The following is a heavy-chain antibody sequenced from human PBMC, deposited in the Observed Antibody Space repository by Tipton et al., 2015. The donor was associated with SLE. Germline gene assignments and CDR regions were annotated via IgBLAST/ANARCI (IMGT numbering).Heavy chain of an antibody. V-gene: IGHV3-23*01. J-gene: IGHJ4*02. Sequence: SLRLSCAVSGFTFINYAISWVRQAPGKGLEWVSTIRGTGGRTFYADSVKGRFTIPRDKSKDTLYLQMNNLTVDDTAVYYCAKEGSNSGSFFHHWGQGTLVTVSS. D-gene: IGHD3-10*01. CDR1: GFTFINYA. CDR2: IRGTGGRT. CDR3: AKEGSNSGSFFHH.